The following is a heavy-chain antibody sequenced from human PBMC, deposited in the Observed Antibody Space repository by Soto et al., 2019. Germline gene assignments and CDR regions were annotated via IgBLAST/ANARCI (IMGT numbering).Heavy chain of an antibody. D-gene: IGHD6-13*01. CDR2: ILPMLDIT. V-gene: IGHV1-69*02. Sequence: QVQLVQSVAEVKKPGSSVKVSCKASGGTFSTYTIIWVRQAPGQGLEWRGRILPMLDITNSAQRFQGRVTITADKSTSTAYLELSSLRSEDTAVYYCTLGSWSAETFDIWGRGTMVTVSS. J-gene: IGHJ3*02. CDR3: TLGSWSAETFDI. CDR1: GGTFSTYT.